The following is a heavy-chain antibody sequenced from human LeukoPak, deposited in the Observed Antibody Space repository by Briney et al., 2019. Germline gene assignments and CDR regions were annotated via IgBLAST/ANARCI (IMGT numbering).Heavy chain of an antibody. CDR1: GYTFSSYA. V-gene: IGHV3-23*01. CDR2: IRGSGGGT. D-gene: IGHD3-3*01. J-gene: IGHJ1*01. Sequence: TGGALRLPCAASGYTFSSYAMSWLRHPPGRGLEWGSAIRGSGGGTYYADSVKGRFTISRDNSKSTMYLQMNSLRAEDTAAYYCAKDPPWSGYYFEYFQNWGQGTLVTVSS. CDR3: AKDPPWSGYYFEYFQN.